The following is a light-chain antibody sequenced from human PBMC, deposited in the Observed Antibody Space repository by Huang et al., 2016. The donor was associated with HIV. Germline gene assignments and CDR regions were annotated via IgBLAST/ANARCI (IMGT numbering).Light chain of an antibody. V-gene: IGKV3-20*01. Sequence: EIVLTQSPGTLSLSPGERATLSCRASQSISSIYLAWYQQKPGQAPRLLIYAASSRATGIPDRCSGSGSGTDFTLTISRLEPEDFAVYYCQQYGSSPRTFGQGTKVEIK. CDR1: QSISSIY. J-gene: IGKJ1*01. CDR2: AAS. CDR3: QQYGSSPRT.